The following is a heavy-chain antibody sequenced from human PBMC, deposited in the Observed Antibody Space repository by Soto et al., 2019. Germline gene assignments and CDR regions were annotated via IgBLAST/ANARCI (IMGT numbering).Heavy chain of an antibody. J-gene: IGHJ1*01. D-gene: IGHD5-12*01. CDR1: GGAFSGYH. V-gene: IGHV4-34*01. Sequence: ETLSLTCTVYGGAFSGYHWNWVRQPPGKGLEWIGEINHSGSTDYNPSLRSRVTMSLDTSKNHFSMKLSSVTAADTAVYYCARGPRWLQLQYFQHWGQGTLVTVSS. CDR2: INHSGST. CDR3: ARGPRWLQLQYFQH.